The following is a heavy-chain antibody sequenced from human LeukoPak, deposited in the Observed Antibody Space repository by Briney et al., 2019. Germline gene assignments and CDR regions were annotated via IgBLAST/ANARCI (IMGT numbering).Heavy chain of an antibody. CDR3: ARGLCSTSTCYMDY. CDR1: GGSISSYY. J-gene: IGHJ4*02. V-gene: IGHV4-59*01. CDR2: IYYTGST. D-gene: IGHD2-2*02. Sequence: SEALSLTCSVSGGSISSYYWSWIRQPPGKGLEWIGYIYYTGSTNYNPSLKSRVTISLDTSKNQFSLKLNSVTAADTAVYYCARGLCSTSTCYMDYWGQGTLVTVSS.